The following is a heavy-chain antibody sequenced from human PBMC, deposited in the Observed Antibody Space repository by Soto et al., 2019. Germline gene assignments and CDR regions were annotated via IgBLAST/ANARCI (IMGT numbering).Heavy chain of an antibody. J-gene: IGHJ4*02. Sequence: SETLSLTCTVSGGSISSSSYYWGWIRQPPGKGLEWIGSIYYSGSTYYNPSLKSRVTISVDTSKNQFSLKLSSVTAADTAVYYCARGTDPLSSGWYSTRDFDYWGQGTLVTVSS. CDR2: IYYSGST. CDR1: GGSISSSSYY. V-gene: IGHV4-39*01. CDR3: ARGTDPLSSGWYSTRDFDY. D-gene: IGHD6-19*01.